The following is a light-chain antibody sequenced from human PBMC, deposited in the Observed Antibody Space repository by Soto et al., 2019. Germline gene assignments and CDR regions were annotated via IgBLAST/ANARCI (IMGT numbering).Light chain of an antibody. J-gene: IGLJ2*01. CDR3: CSYAGSSTV. CDR1: SSDVGSYNL. CDR2: EGS. V-gene: IGLV2-23*01. Sequence: QSVLTQPASVSGSPGQSITISCTGTSSDVGSYNLVSWYQQHPGKAPKLMLYEGSKRPSGVSNRFSGSKSGNTASLTISGLQAEDEADYYCCSYAGSSTVFGGGTQLTVL.